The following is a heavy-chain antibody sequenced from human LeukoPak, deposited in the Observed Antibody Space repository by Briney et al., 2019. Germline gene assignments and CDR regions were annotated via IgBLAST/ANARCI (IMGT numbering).Heavy chain of an antibody. J-gene: IGHJ4*02. D-gene: IGHD2-15*01. Sequence: ASVKVSCKASGYTFTGYYMHWVRQAPGQGLEWMGWINPNSGGTNYAQKFQGRVTMNRDTSISTAYMELSRLRSDDTAVYYCASSRYCSGGSCYYFDYWGQGTLVTVSS. CDR3: ASSRYCSGGSCYYFDY. CDR2: INPNSGGT. V-gene: IGHV1-2*02. CDR1: GYTFTGYY.